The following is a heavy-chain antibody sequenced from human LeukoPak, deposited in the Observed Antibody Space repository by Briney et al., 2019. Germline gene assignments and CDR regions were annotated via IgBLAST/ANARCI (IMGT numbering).Heavy chain of an antibody. D-gene: IGHD6-19*01. CDR2: ISWNSGSI. V-gene: IGHV3-9*03. CDR3: AKDGESSGWYGYYFDY. CDR1: GFTFDDYA. Sequence: GGSLRLSCAASGFTFDDYAMHWLRQAPGKGLELVSGISWNSGSIGYADSVKGRFTISRDNAKNFLYLQMNSLRAEDMALYYCAKDGESSGWYGYYFDYWGQGTLVTVSS. J-gene: IGHJ4*02.